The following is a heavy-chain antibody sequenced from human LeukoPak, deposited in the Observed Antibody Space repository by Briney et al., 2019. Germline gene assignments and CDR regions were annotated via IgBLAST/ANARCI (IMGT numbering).Heavy chain of an antibody. D-gene: IGHD3-22*01. J-gene: IGHJ4*02. V-gene: IGHV4-59*01. CDR1: GGSLSSYY. CDR2: IYYSGST. CDR3: ARSNYRDSSGEFDY. Sequence: PSETLSLTCTVSGGSLSSYYWSWIRQPPGKGLEWIGYIYYSGSTNYNPSLKSRVTISVDMSKNQFSLKLSSVTAADTAVYYCARSNYRDSSGEFDYWGQGTLVTVSS.